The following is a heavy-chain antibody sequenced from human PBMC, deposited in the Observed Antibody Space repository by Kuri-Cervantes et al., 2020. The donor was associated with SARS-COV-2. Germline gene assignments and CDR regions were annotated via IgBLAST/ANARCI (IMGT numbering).Heavy chain of an antibody. D-gene: IGHD6-13*01. CDR3: ARQHLGYYMDV. CDR1: GFTVSSNY. Sequence: GESLKISCAASGFTVSSNYMSWVRQAPGKGLEWVSVIYSGGSTYYADSVKGRFTISRDNSKNTLYLQMNSLRAEDTAVYSCARQHLGYYMDVWGKGTTVTVSS. V-gene: IGHV3-53*01. J-gene: IGHJ6*03. CDR2: IYSGGST.